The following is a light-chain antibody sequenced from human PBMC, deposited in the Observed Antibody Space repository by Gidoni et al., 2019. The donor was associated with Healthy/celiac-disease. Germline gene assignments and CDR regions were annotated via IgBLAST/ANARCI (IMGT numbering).Light chain of an antibody. CDR3: QAWDSSTGV. J-gene: IGLJ2*01. V-gene: IGLV3-1*01. CDR1: KLGDKY. CDR2: QDS. Sequence: SYALTQPPAVSVSPVQTASITCTGDKLGDKYSCWYQQKPGQSPVLVIYQDSKRPSGIPERFSGSNSGNTATLTISGTQAMDEADYYCQAWDSSTGVFGGGTKLTVL.